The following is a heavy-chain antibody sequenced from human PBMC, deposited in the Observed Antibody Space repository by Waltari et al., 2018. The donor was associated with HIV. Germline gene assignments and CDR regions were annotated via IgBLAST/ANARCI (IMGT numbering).Heavy chain of an antibody. CDR3: AKVPVLPTGREDY. D-gene: IGHD2-2*01. J-gene: IGHJ4*02. CDR1: GFTFRMYV. Sequence: EVQLVESGGGLVQPGESLRLSCAASGFTFRMYVRIWVRQAPGKGLQWVAGISGNGGSRYYTDAVKGRCTISRDNSKKTLYLQMDSLRAEDTAVYYCAKVPVLPTGREDYWGQGTLVTVSS. V-gene: IGHV3-23*04. CDR2: ISGNGGSR.